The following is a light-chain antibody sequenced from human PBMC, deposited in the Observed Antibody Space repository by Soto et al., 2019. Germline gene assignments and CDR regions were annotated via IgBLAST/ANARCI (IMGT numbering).Light chain of an antibody. CDR1: TTDVGGYDL. CDR2: EVT. V-gene: IGLV2-8*01. J-gene: IGLJ2*01. Sequence: QSALTQPPSASGSPGQSVTISCTGTTTDVGGYDLVSWYQQHPGKAPKVIIYEVTTRPSGVPDRFFGSKSGSTASLTVSGLQAEDEAVYYCCSYTVGDTVVFGGGTKLTVL. CDR3: CSYTVGDTVV.